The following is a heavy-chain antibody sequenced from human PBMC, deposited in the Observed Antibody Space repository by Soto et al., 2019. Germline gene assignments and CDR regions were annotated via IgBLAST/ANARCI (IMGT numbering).Heavy chain of an antibody. J-gene: IGHJ5*02. CDR3: AREFKVRGPKPSGLFDP. Sequence: QVQLQESGPGLVKPSQTLSLTCTVSGGSISSGGYYWSWIRQHPGKGLEWIGYIYYSGSTYYNPSLKSRATISVDTSKNQFSLKLSSVTAADTAVYYCAREFKVRGPKPSGLFDPWGQGTLVTVSS. CDR1: GGSISSGGYY. D-gene: IGHD3-10*01. V-gene: IGHV4-31*03. CDR2: IYYSGST.